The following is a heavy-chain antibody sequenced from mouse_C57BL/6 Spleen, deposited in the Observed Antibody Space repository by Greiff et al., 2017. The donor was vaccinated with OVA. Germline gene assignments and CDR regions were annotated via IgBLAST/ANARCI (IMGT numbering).Heavy chain of an antibody. D-gene: IGHD1-1*01. J-gene: IGHJ2*01. V-gene: IGHV1-64*01. CDR3: AREITTVVATGIDY. Sequence: VQLQQSGAELVKPGASVKLSCKASGYTFTSYWMHWVKQRPGQGLEWIGMIHPNSGSTNYNEKFKSKATLTVDKSSSTAYMQLSSLTSEDSAVYYCAREITTVVATGIDYWGQGTTLTVSS. CDR2: IHPNSGST. CDR1: GYTFTSYW.